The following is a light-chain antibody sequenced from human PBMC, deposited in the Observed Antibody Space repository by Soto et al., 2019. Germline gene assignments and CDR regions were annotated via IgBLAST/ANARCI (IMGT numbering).Light chain of an antibody. CDR2: GAS. CDR3: QQNKDWPGT. Sequence: EIVLTQSPGTLSLSPGERATLSCRASQTVSSNYLAWYQQKPGQAPRFLIYGASSRATGIPVRFSGSGSGTEFTLTISSLQSEDFGVYYCQQNKDWPGTFGQGTKVDIK. CDR1: QTVSSNY. J-gene: IGKJ1*01. V-gene: IGKV3-20*01.